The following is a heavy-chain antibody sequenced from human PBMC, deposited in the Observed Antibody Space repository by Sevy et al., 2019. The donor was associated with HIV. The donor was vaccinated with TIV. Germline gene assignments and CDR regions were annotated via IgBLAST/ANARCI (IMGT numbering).Heavy chain of an antibody. CDR2: IYYSGST. CDR1: GGSISSSSYY. V-gene: IGHV4-39*01. D-gene: IGHD3-10*01. J-gene: IGHJ5*02. Sequence: SETLSLTCTVSGGSISSSSYYWGWIRQPPGKGLEWIGSIYYSGSTYYNPSLKSRVTISADTSKSQVSLKLSSVTAADTAVYYCARQSWELLFLWFDPWGQGTLVTVSS. CDR3: ARQSWELLFLWFDP.